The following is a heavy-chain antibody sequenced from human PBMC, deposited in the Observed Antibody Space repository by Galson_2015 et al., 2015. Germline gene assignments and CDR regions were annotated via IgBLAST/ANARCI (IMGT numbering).Heavy chain of an antibody. Sequence: SLRLSCAASGFTFSSYGMHWVRRAPGKGLEWVAVIWYDGSKKDYADSVKGRFTISRDQSKSTLYLQMNSLTAEDTAVYYCARWLGDHSYFFDYWGQGTLVTVSS. CDR3: ARWLGDHSYFFDY. V-gene: IGHV3-33*01. J-gene: IGHJ4*02. CDR1: GFTFSSYG. CDR2: IWYDGSKK. D-gene: IGHD3-10*01.